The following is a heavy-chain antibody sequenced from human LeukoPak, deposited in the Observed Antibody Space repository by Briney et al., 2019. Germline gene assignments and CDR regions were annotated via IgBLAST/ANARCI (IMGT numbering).Heavy chain of an antibody. D-gene: IGHD5-18*01. CDR1: GFTFSSYA. J-gene: IGHJ6*02. V-gene: IGHV3-30*04. CDR2: ISYDGSNK. CDR3: ARTEIRGYSYGYYYYYGMDV. Sequence: GGSLRLSCAASGFTFSSYAMHWVRQAPGKGLEWVAVISYDGSNKYYADSVKGRFTISRDNSKNTLYLQMNSLRAEDTAVYYCARTEIRGYSYGYYYYYGMDVWGQGTTVTVSS.